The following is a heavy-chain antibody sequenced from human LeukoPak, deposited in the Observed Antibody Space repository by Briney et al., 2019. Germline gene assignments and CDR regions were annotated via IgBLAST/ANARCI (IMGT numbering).Heavy chain of an antibody. D-gene: IGHD3-10*02. CDR1: GGSFSGYY. CDR3: ARGTTRLCPDY. J-gene: IGHJ4*02. Sequence: SETLSLTCAVYGGSFSGYYWSWIRQPPGKGLEWIGEINHSGSTNYNPSLKSRVTISVDTSKNQFSLKLSSVTAADTAVYYCARGTTRLCPDYWGQGTLVTVSS. V-gene: IGHV4-34*01. CDR2: INHSGST.